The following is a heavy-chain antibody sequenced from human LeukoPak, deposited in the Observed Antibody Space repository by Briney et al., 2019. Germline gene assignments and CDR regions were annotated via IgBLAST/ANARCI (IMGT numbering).Heavy chain of an antibody. D-gene: IGHD5-18*01. V-gene: IGHV1-46*01. CDR1: GYTFTNFY. J-gene: IGHJ3*02. CDR3: ARIPRYSYGYVGAFDI. Sequence: ASVKVSCKASGYTFTNFYMHWVRQAPGQGLEWMGIINPNGDSTTYAQKFQGRVTMTRDMSTSTVYMELSSLRSEDTAVYYCARIPRYSYGYVGAFDIWGQGTMVTVSS. CDR2: INPNGDST.